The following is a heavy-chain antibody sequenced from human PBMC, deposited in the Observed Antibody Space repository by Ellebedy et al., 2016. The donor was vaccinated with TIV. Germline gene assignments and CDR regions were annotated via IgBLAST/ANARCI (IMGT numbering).Heavy chain of an antibody. J-gene: IGHJ3*01. CDR2: TMHYETS. V-gene: IGHV4-34*01. Sequence: MPSETLSLTCAVYAASSTRYYWTWVLHCPGAGLEWIGATMHYETSQYNPSLKSRVTISMDTSNNQFSLRLTSVVAADTALYFWARGGVRSFHRRPLDLWGQGTMVTVSS. CDR1: AASSTRYY. D-gene: IGHD2/OR15-2a*01. CDR3: ARGGVRSFHRRPLDL.